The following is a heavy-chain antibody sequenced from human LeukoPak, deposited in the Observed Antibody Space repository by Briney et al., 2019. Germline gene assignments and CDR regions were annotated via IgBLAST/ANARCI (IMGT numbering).Heavy chain of an antibody. V-gene: IGHV3-30*03. CDR3: ARDLSGVTGYTYGRGIDY. Sequence: GGSLRLSCAASGFTFSRYGMHWVRQAPGKGLEWVALISYDRSHKYYADSVKGRFTISRDNSKNTLYLQMNSLRAEDTAVYYCARDLSGVTGYTYGRGIDYWGQGTLVTVSS. CDR2: ISYDRSHK. CDR1: GFTFSRYG. J-gene: IGHJ4*02. D-gene: IGHD5-18*01.